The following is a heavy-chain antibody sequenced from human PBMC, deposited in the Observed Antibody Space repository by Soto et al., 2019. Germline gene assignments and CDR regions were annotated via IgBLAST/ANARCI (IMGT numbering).Heavy chain of an antibody. CDR3: AKDQQWLVRGFDY. CDR2: ISGSGGST. J-gene: IGHJ4*02. V-gene: IGHV3-23*01. D-gene: IGHD6-19*01. CDR1: GFTFSSYA. Sequence: EVQLLESGGGLVQPGGSLRLSCAASGFTFSSYAMSWVRQAPGKGLEWVSAISGSGGSTYYADSVKGRFTISRDNSKNTLDLQMNSLRAEDTAVYYCAKDQQWLVRGFDYWGQGTLVTVSS.